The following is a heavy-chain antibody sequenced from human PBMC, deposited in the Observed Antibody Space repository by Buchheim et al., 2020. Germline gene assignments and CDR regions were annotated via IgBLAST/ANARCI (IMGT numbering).Heavy chain of an antibody. Sequence: EVQLLESGGGLVQPGGSLRLSCAASGFTFSSFAMSWVRRAPGKGLEWVAAIGGSGGSTQYADSVKGRFTISRDNSKNTLYLQMNSLRAEDTAVYYCAKDLLVSSGYYFAYWGQGTL. CDR3: AKDLLVSSGYYFAY. J-gene: IGHJ4*02. CDR1: GFTFSSFA. CDR2: IGGSGGST. D-gene: IGHD3-22*01. V-gene: IGHV3-23*01.